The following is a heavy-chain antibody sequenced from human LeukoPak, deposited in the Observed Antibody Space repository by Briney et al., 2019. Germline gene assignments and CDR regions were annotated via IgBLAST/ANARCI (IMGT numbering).Heavy chain of an antibody. CDR3: ARTPCSGGSCYPDY. CDR1: GGSISSSTYY. D-gene: IGHD2-15*01. V-gene: IGHV4-61*05. J-gene: IGHJ4*02. Sequence: SETLSLTCAVSGGSISSSTYYWGWIRQPPGKGLEWLGRIYASGSTNYNPSLKSRVTISVDTSKNQFSLKLSSVTAADTAVYYCARTPCSGGSCYPDYWGQGTLVTVSS. CDR2: IYASGST.